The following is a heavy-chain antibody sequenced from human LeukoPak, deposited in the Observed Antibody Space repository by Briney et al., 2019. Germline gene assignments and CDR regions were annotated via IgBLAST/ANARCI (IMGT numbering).Heavy chain of an antibody. Sequence: SETLSLTCTVSGGSISSYYWSWIRQPPGKGLEWIGYIYYSGSTNYNPSLKSRVTISVDTSKNQFSLKLSSVTAADTAVYYCARHKGYSGLLFDYWGQGTLVTLSS. J-gene: IGHJ4*02. V-gene: IGHV4-59*08. D-gene: IGHD5-12*01. CDR2: IYYSGST. CDR1: GGSISSYY. CDR3: ARHKGYSGLLFDY.